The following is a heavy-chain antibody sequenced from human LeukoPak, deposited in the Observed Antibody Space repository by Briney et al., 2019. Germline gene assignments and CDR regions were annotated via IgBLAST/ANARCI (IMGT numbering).Heavy chain of an antibody. J-gene: IGHJ6*03. Sequence: SETLSLTCTVSGGSISSSSYYWGWIRQPPGKGLEWIGSIYYSGSTYYNPSLKSRVTISVDTSKNQFSLKLSSVTAADTAVYYCARQRGIQLWLNYYYYMDVWGKGTTVTVSS. CDR2: IYYSGST. CDR3: ARQRGIQLWLNYYYYMDV. V-gene: IGHV4-39*01. CDR1: GGSISSSSYY. D-gene: IGHD5-18*01.